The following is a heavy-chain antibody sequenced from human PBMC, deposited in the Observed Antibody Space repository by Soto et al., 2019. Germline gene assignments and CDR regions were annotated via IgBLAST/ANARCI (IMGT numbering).Heavy chain of an antibody. CDR3: ARGSAYSTPWSFDS. Sequence: ASVKVSCKTSGYAFTRYGVSWVRQAPGQGLEWMGWISGYNGNTMEAHKFEGRVILTTDTAANTAHMELRSLTSNDTAVYYCARGSAYSTPWSFDSWGQGTLVTVSS. D-gene: IGHD2-8*01. J-gene: IGHJ4*02. V-gene: IGHV1-18*01. CDR2: ISGYNGNT. CDR1: GYAFTRYG.